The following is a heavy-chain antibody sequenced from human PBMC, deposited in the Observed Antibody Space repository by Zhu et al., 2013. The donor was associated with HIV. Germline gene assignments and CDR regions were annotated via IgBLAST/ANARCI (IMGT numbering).Heavy chain of an antibody. CDR1: EYTFTAYY. Sequence: QAQLVQSGAEVKKPGASVKVSCKASEYTFTAYYLHWVRQAPGQGLEWMGWINPDSGGTNSAQKFQGRVTMTRDTSISTAYMELNNLKSVDTAVYYCARDPDAAFDPVGVPAALKRIDYWGQGTLVTVSS. CDR3: ARDPDAAFDPVGVPAALKRIDY. CDR2: INPDSGGT. V-gene: IGHV1-2*02. J-gene: IGHJ4*02. D-gene: IGHD2-2*01.